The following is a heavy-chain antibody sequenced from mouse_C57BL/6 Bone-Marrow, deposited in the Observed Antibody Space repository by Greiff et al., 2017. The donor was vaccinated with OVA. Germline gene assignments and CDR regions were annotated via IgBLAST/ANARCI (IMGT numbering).Heavy chain of an antibody. CDR2: INPSSGYT. CDR1: GYTFTSYT. J-gene: IGHJ2*01. V-gene: IGHV1-4*01. Sequence: VQLQQSGAELARPGASVKMSCKASGYTFTSYTMHWVKQRPGQGLEWIGYINPSSGYTKYNQKFKDKATLTADKSSSTAYMQLSSLTSEDSAVYYCARNPYYYGSQYYFDYWGQGTTLTVSS. D-gene: IGHD1-1*01. CDR3: ARNPYYYGSQYYFDY.